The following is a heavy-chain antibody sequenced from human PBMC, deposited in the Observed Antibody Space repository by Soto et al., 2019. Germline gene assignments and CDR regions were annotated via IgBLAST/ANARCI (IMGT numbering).Heavy chain of an antibody. V-gene: IGHV4-61*01. J-gene: IGHJ4*02. CDR1: GGSMSSDSHF. D-gene: IGHD2-15*01. CDR2: FYYSGST. Sequence: QVQLQESGPGLVKPSGTLSLTCSVSGGSMSSDSHFWSWIRQPPGKTLEWIGYFYYSGSTKYNPSLNSGVTISADTSKNQFSLTLSSVTAADAAIYYWARGIWWWFHVDYWGQGTLVTVSS. CDR3: ARGIWWWFHVDY.